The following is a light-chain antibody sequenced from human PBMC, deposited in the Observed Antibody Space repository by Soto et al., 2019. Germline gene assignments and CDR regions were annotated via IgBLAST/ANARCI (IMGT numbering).Light chain of an antibody. CDR3: SSYAASNNFYFV. J-gene: IGLJ3*02. Sequence: QSVLTQPPSASGSPGQSVTISCTLTSSDVGGYNYISWYQQYPGRAPKLMIYEVTKRPSGVPDRFSGSKSGNTASLTVSGLQAEDEADYYCSSYAASNNFYFVFGGGTKLTVL. CDR1: SSDVGGYNY. V-gene: IGLV2-8*01. CDR2: EVT.